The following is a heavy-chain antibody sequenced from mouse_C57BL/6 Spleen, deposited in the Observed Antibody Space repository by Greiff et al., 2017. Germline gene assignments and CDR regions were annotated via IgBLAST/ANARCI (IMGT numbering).Heavy chain of an antibody. CDR3: ARCPSYYYGSSYFDY. J-gene: IGHJ2*01. CDR2: IYPGDGDT. D-gene: IGHD1-1*01. V-gene: IGHV1-80*01. Sequence: PGKGLERIGQIYPGDGDTNYNGKFKGKATLTAVKSSSTAYMQLSSLTSEDSAVYFCARCPSYYYGSSYFDYWGQGTTLTVSS.